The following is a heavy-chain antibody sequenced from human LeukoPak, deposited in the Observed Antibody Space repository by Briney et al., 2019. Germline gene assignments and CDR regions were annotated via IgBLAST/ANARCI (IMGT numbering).Heavy chain of an antibody. J-gene: IGHJ4*02. CDR3: ASSFYYDSRDY. CDR1: GGTFSGYF. D-gene: IGHD3-22*01. CDR2: ITPSGST. Sequence: SETLSLTCAVYGGTFSGYFWSWIRQPPGKGLEWIGEITPSGSTNYSPSLKSRVSISIDTSKKKLSLRLTSVTAADSAVYYCASSFYYDSRDYWGQGTLVTVSS. V-gene: IGHV4-34*01.